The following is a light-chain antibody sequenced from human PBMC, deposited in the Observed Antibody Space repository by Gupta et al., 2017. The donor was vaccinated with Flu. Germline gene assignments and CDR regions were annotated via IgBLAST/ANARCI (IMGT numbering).Light chain of an antibody. V-gene: IGLV1-51*01. CDR2: DNN. CDR1: SSNIGNNY. J-gene: IGLJ3*02. CDR3: ATWDSSLSVGV. Sequence: KVTISCSGSSSNIGNNYVSWYQQLPGTAPKLLIYDNNKRPSGIPDRFSASKSGTSATLGITGLQTGDEADYYCATWDSSLSVGVFGGGTKLTVL.